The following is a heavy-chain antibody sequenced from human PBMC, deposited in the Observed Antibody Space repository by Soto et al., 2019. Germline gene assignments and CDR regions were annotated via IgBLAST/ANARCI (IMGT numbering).Heavy chain of an antibody. CDR1: RYTFTSYG. CDR3: ERDCSSASCHDDFDI. CDR2: ISAYNGNT. V-gene: IGHV1-18*04. D-gene: IGHD2-2*01. Sequence: ASFKVSCKASRYTFTSYGISWVRQAPGQGLEWMGWISAYNGNTNYAQKLQGRVTITTDTSTSTAYMELRSLRSDDTAVYYWERDCSSASCHDDFDIWGQGTMVTVSS. J-gene: IGHJ3*02.